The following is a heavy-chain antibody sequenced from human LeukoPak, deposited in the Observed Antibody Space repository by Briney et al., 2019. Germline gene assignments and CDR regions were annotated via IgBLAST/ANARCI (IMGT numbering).Heavy chain of an antibody. Sequence: GSSVKVSCKASGGTFSSYAISRVRQAPGQGLEWMGRIIPIFGTANYAQKFQGRVTITTDESTSTAYMELSSLRSEDTAVYYCASCVRSGSYCSFDCWGQGTLVTVSS. CDR1: GGTFSSYA. D-gene: IGHD3-10*01. CDR2: IIPIFGTA. V-gene: IGHV1-69*05. CDR3: ASCVRSGSYCSFDC. J-gene: IGHJ4*02.